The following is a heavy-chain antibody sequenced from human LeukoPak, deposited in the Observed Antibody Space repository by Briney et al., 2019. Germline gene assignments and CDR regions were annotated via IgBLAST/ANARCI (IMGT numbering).Heavy chain of an antibody. CDR1: GGSFSGYY. J-gene: IGHJ5*02. CDR3: ARVVVAAKAFDP. Sequence: SETLSLTCAVYGGSFSGYYWSWIRQPPGKGLEWIGEINHSGSTNYNPSLKSRVTISVDTSKNQFSLKLSSVTAADTAVYYCARVVVAAKAFDPWGQGTLVTVSS. CDR2: INHSGST. D-gene: IGHD2-15*01. V-gene: IGHV4-34*01.